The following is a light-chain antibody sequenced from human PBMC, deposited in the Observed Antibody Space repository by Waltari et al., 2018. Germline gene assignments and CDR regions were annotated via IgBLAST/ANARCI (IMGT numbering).Light chain of an antibody. CDR2: GTS. CDR3: QQYDGEVVT. CDR1: QSVTSIS. J-gene: IGKJ4*01. Sequence: DIVLTQSPGTLSLSPGERATLSCRASQSVTSISLTWYQHKLGQAPRLLIYGTSSRATGIPDRFSGSGSGTDFTLTIIRLEPEDFAVYYCQQYDGEVVTFGGGTKVEI. V-gene: IGKV3-20*01.